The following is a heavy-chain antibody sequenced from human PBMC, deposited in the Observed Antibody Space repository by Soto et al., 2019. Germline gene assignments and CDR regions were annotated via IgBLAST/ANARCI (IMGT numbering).Heavy chain of an antibody. J-gene: IGHJ4*02. Sequence: SGPTLVNPTPTLTLTCTFSGFSLSTSGMCVSWIRQPPGKALEWLALIDWDDNKYYSTSLKTRLTISKDTSKNQVVLTMTNMDPVDTATYYCARIGASGWSWGYDYWGQGALVTVSS. D-gene: IGHD6-19*01. CDR3: ARIGASGWSWGYDY. V-gene: IGHV2-70*01. CDR1: GFSLSTSGMC. CDR2: IDWDDNK.